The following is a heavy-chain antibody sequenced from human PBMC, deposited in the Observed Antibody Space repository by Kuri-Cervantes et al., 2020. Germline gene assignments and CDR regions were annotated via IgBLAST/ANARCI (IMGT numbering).Heavy chain of an antibody. CDR3: ARDAGRFRYHLDY. J-gene: IGHJ4*02. D-gene: IGHD2-2*01. Sequence: ASVKVSCKASGYTFTSYAMHWVRQAPGQRLEWMGWINVGNGNTKYSQKFQGRVTITRDTSASTAYMELSSLRSEDTAVYYCARDAGRFRYHLDYWGQGTLVTVSS. CDR2: INVGNGNT. V-gene: IGHV1-3*01. CDR1: GYTFTSYA.